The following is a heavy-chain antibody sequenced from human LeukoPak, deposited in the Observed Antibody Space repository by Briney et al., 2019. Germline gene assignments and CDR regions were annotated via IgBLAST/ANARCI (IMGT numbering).Heavy chain of an antibody. CDR3: ARLDYSGSFYFDY. CDR2: IYSGGST. D-gene: IGHD1-26*01. J-gene: IGHJ4*02. V-gene: IGHV3-53*01. CDR1: GFTVSSNY. Sequence: PGGSLRLSCAASGFTVSSNYMSWVRPAPGKGLEWVSVIYSGGSTYYADSVKGRFTISRDNSKNTLYLQMNSLRAEDTAVYYCARLDYSGSFYFDYWGQGALVTVSS.